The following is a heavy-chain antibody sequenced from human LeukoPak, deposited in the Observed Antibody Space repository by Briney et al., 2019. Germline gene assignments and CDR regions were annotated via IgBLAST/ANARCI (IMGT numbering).Heavy chain of an antibody. V-gene: IGHV1-46*01. D-gene: IGHD6-13*01. CDR1: GYTFTGYY. CDR2: INPSGGST. CDR3: ASGYSSSWLDY. J-gene: IGHJ4*02. Sequence: ASVKVSCKASGYTFTGYYMHWVRQAPGQGLEWMGIINPSGGSTSYAQKFQGRVTMTRDMSTSTVYMELSSLRSEDTAVYYCASGYSSSWLDYWGQGTLVTVSS.